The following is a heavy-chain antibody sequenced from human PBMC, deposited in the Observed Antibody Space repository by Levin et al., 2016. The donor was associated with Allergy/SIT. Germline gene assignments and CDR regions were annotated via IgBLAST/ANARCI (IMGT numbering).Heavy chain of an antibody. D-gene: IGHD6-13*01. V-gene: IGHV4-61*02. CDR1: GGSMDTHLYS. J-gene: IGHJ3*01. Sequence: SETLSLTCNVSGGSMDTHLYSWGWVRQSAGKGLEWVGRIFRSGETNYNPSLTSRLTMSIDTSKNQFSLTLTSVTAADTAMYYCTRDLDGSSSTWYHAFDVWGQGTMVTVSS. CDR2: IFRSGET. CDR3: TRDLDGSSSTWYHAFDV.